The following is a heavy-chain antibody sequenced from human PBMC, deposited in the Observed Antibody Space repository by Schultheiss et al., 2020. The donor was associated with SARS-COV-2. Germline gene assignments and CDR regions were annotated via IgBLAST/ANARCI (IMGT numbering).Heavy chain of an antibody. CDR3: ARARTPISLFGY. V-gene: IGHV3-9*01. CDR1: GFTFDDYA. CDR2: ISWNSGSI. Sequence: GGSLRLSCAASGFTFDDYAMHWVRQAPGKGLEWVSGISWNSGSIGYADSVKGRFTISRDNAKNSLYLQMNSLRAEDTAVYYCARARTPISLFGYWGQGTLVTVSS. D-gene: IGHD4-23*01. J-gene: IGHJ4*02.